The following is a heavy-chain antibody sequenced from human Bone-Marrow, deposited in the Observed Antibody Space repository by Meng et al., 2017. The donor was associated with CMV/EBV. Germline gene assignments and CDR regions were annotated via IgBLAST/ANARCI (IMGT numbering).Heavy chain of an antibody. Sequence: ASVKVSCKASGYTFTSYDINWVRQATGQGLEWMGWMNPNSGNTGYAQKFQGRVTITRNTSISTAYMELSSLRSEDTAVYYCARGEIVLMVYVSNWFDPWGQGTLVTVSS. J-gene: IGHJ5*02. D-gene: IGHD2-8*01. CDR1: GYTFTSYD. V-gene: IGHV1-8*03. CDR2: MNPNSGNT. CDR3: ARGEIVLMVYVSNWFDP.